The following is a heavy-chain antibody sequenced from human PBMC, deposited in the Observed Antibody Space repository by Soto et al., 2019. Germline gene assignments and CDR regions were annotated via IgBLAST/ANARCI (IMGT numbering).Heavy chain of an antibody. J-gene: IGHJ6*02. CDR1: GYSFTSYW. D-gene: IGHD6-6*01. CDR3: ARHCEYSSPTDYYGMDV. V-gene: IGHV5-10-1*01. CDR2: IDPSDSYT. Sequence: GESLKISCKGSGYSFTSYWISWVRQMPGKGLEWMGRIDPSDSYTNYSPSFQGHVTISADKSISTAYLQWSSLKASDTDMYYCARHCEYSSPTDYYGMDVWGQGTTVTVSS.